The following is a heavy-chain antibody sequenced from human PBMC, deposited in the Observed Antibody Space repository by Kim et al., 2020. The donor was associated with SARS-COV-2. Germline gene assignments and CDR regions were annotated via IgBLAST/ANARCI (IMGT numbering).Heavy chain of an antibody. D-gene: IGHD3-22*01. J-gene: IGHJ4*02. CDR3: AKDRDYYDNARL. Sequence: YHAGSVKGRFTISRDQSKNTLYLQMNSLRAEDTAVYYCAKDRDYYDNARLGGQGTLVTVSS. V-gene: IGHV3-23*01.